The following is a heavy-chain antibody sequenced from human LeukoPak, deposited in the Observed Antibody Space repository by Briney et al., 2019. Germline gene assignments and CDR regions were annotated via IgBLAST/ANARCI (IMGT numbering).Heavy chain of an antibody. CDR1: GFTFSSYG. Sequence: PGGSPRLSCAASGFTFSSYGMHWVRQAPGKGLEWVGRIKSKKDGEITDYTAPVKGRFTISRDDSKDTLYLQMNSLKTEDTAVYYCSTGGGVLRFLGGQGTLVTVSS. D-gene: IGHD3-3*01. CDR3: STGGGVLRFL. CDR2: IKSKKDGEIT. J-gene: IGHJ4*02. V-gene: IGHV3-15*01.